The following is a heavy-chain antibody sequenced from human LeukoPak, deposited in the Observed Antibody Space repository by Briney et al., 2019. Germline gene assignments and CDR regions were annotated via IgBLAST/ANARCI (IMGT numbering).Heavy chain of an antibody. CDR2: ISNNGGNT. CDR3: ERDGIITRGDYYYYHMDV. Sequence: GGSLRLSCAASGFTLSSDAMHWVRQAPGKGLEDVSAISNNGGNTFYANSVKGRFTISRDNSKNTLNLQMGSLRADDMGVYYCERDGIITRGDYYYYHMDVWGKGTTVTVSS. CDR1: GFTLSSDA. D-gene: IGHD5-24*01. J-gene: IGHJ6*03. V-gene: IGHV3-64*01.